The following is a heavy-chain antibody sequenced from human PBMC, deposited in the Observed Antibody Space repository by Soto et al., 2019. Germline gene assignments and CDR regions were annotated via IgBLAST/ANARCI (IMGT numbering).Heavy chain of an antibody. V-gene: IGHV3-30*18. J-gene: IGHJ6*02. Sequence: GGSLRLSCAASGFTFSSYGMHWVRQAPGKGLEWVAVISYDGSNKYYADSVKGRFTISRDNSKNTLYLQMNSLRAEDTAVYYCAKDTQWLVYYYYGMDVWGQGTTVTVSS. CDR2: ISYDGSNK. D-gene: IGHD6-19*01. CDR1: GFTFSSYG. CDR3: AKDTQWLVYYYYGMDV.